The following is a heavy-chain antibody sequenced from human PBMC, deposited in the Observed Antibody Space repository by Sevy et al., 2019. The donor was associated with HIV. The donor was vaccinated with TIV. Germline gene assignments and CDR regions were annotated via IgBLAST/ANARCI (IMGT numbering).Heavy chain of an antibody. CDR1: GFTFSSYA. J-gene: IGHJ4*02. D-gene: IGHD3-16*01. V-gene: IGHV3-30-3*01. Sequence: GESLKISCAASGFTFSSYAMHWVRQAPGKGLEGMAVISYDGSNRYYADSVRGRFTISRDNSKNTLYLQMNSMRDEDTVEYYCARDGGGSGDYWGQGTLVTVSS. CDR3: ARDGGGSGDY. CDR2: ISYDGSNR.